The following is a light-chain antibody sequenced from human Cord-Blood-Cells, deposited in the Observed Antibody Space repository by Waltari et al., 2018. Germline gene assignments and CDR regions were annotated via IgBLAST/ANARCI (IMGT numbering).Light chain of an antibody. V-gene: IGKV3-11*01. Sequence: EIVLTQSPATLSSAPGEGATLSCRASQSVSSYLAWYQQKPGQAPRLLIYDASNRATGIPARFSGSGSGTDFTLTISSLEPEDFAVYYCQQRSNWPLTFGGGTKVEIK. CDR3: QQRSNWPLT. CDR2: DAS. CDR1: QSVSSY. J-gene: IGKJ4*01.